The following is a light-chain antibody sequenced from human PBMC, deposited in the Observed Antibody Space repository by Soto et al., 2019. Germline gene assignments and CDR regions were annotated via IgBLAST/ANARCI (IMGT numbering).Light chain of an antibody. Sequence: DIQMTQSPSSVSASVGDRVTITCRASQGISSWLAWYQKKTGKAPKLLIYATSSLQSGVPSRFSGSGSGTDFNLTISRLQTEDFATYDCQQENSFNITFGQGTRLEIK. CDR1: QGISSW. CDR2: ATS. CDR3: QQENSFNIT. J-gene: IGKJ5*01. V-gene: IGKV1-12*01.